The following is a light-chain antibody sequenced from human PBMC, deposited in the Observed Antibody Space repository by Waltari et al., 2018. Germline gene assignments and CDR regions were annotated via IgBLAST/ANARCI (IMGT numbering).Light chain of an antibody. J-gene: IGKJ5*01. CDR3: QQSFSMPIT. V-gene: IGKV1-39*01. Sequence: DIQMTQSPSSLSASVVARLTITCRANQTISRYLNWYHQKSGRAPNLLIYASSNLQSGVPSRFSGRGSGTDFTLSINSLQPEDFGIYYCQQSFSMPITFGQGTRLEIK. CDR1: QTISRY. CDR2: ASS.